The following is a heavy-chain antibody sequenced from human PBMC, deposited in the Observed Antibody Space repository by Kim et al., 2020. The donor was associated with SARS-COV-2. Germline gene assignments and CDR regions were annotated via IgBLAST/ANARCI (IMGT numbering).Heavy chain of an antibody. Sequence: GGSLRLSCAASGFTFSSYAMSWVRQAPGKGLEWVSAISGSGGSTYYADSVKGRFTISRDNSKNTLYLQMNSLRAEDTAVYYCAKVLAARPYYYGMDVWGQGTTVTVSS. V-gene: IGHV3-23*01. CDR3: AKVLAARPYYYGMDV. CDR1: GFTFSSYA. CDR2: ISGSGGST. J-gene: IGHJ6*02. D-gene: IGHD6-6*01.